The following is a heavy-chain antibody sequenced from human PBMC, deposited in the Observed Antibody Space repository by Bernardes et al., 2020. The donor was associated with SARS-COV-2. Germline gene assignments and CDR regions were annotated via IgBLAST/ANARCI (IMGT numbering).Heavy chain of an antibody. D-gene: IGHD1-26*01. CDR2: ISAYNGNT. Sequence: ASVKVSCKASGYTFTSYGISWVRQAPGQGLEWMGWISAYNGNTNYAQKLQGRVTMTTDTSTSTAYMELRSLRSDDTAVYYCARVGRWERTGGEYYYYGMDICGKGTTVTVTS. CDR3: ARVGRWERTGGEYYYYGMDI. V-gene: IGHV1-18*01. CDR1: GYTFTSYG. J-gene: IGHJ6*04.